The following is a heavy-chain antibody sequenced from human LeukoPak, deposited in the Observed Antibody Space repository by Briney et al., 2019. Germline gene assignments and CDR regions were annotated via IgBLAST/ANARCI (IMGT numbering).Heavy chain of an antibody. CDR2: ISGSSSYT. Sequence: GGSLRLSCAASGFTFSNYYMNWVRQAPGKGLEWVSSISGSSSYTYYADSVKGRFTISRDNAKNSLYLQMNSLRAEDTAVYYCASVVYYYDSSGFDTCGEGTLVTASS. CDR1: GFTFSNYY. V-gene: IGHV3-21*01. D-gene: IGHD3-22*01. J-gene: IGHJ5*02. CDR3: ASVVYYYDSSGFDT.